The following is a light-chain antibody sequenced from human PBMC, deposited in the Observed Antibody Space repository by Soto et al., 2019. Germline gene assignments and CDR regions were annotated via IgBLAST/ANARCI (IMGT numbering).Light chain of an antibody. V-gene: IGLV2-14*03. CDR3: SSYTSSSTLCV. J-gene: IGLJ1*01. CDR1: SSDIGDSNY. CDR2: DVT. Sequence: QSVLTQPASVSVSPGQSITISCTGTSSDIGDSNYVSWYQQHPGKAPKLMIHDVTSRPSGVSSRFSGSKSGNTASLTISGLQAEDEADYYCSSYTSSSTLCVFGTGTKVTVL.